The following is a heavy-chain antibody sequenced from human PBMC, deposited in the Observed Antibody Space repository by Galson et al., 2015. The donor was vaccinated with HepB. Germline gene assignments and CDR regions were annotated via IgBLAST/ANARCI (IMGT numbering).Heavy chain of an antibody. V-gene: IGHV3-43*01. CDR3: TKGSQSSGWYASDY. CDR1: GFTFDDHT. D-gene: IGHD6-19*01. J-gene: IGHJ4*02. Sequence: SLRLACAASGFTFDDHTMQWVRQVPGKGLEWVSLISWDAVSTYYADSVKGRFTISRDNNKNSLYLQMNSLRTEATAFYYCTKGSQSSGWYASDYWGQGTLVIVSS. CDR2: ISWDAVST.